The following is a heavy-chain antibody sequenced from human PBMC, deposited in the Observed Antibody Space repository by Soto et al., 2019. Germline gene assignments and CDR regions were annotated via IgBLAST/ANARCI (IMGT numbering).Heavy chain of an antibody. Sequence: QVQLVQSGAEVTKPGASVKVSCKASGYTFTSYDLNWVRQATGQGLEWMGWMNPNSGNTGYAHKCQGRDTMTSDTSMSTAFMEVTSLGSDDTAVYYCAGGVSYYYDKHRYYRSWYFDFWGRGTLLPVSS. CDR1: GYTFTSYD. D-gene: IGHD3-22*01. J-gene: IGHJ2*01. CDR2: MNPNSGNT. CDR3: AGGVSYYYDKHRYYRSWYFDF. V-gene: IGHV1-8*01.